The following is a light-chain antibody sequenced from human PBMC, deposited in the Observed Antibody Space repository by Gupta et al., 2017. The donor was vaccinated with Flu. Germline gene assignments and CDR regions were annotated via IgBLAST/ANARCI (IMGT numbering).Light chain of an antibody. CDR3: QTWGTGIRV. CDR2: VNSDGSH. CDR1: SGHTTYG. V-gene: IGLV4-69*01. J-gene: IGLJ3*02. Sequence: QLVLPQSPSASASLGASVKLTCTLSSGHTTYGIAWHQQQPEKAPPFLMNVNSDGSHIKGDGIPDRFSCSSAAADHSPTISSLQAQDEADYYCQTWGTGIRVFGGGTKLTVL.